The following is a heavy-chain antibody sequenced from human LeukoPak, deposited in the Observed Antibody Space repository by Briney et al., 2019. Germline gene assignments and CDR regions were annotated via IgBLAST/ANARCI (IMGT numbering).Heavy chain of an antibody. J-gene: IGHJ6*02. CDR2: IYYSGST. Sequence: SETLSLTCTVSGGSISSSSYYWGWIRQPPGKGLEWIGSIYYSGSTYYNPSLKSRVTISVDTSKNQFSLKLSSVTAADTAVYYCARRPRTYHYYGMDVWGQGTTVTVSS. CDR1: GGSISSSSYY. V-gene: IGHV4-39*01. CDR3: ARRPRTYHYYGMDV.